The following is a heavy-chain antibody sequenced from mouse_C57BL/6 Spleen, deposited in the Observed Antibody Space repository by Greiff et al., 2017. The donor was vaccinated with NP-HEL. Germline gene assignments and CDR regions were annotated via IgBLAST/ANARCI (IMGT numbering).Heavy chain of an antibody. CDR2: FYPGRGST. CDR3: ARHEDDYAFDY. V-gene: IGHV1-62-2*01. D-gene: IGHD2-4*01. Sequence: VKLMESGAELVKPGASVKLSCKASGYTFTEYTIHWVKQRSGQGLEWIGWFYPGRGSTKYNEKFKDKATLTADKSSSTVYMELSRLTSEDSAVYFCARHEDDYAFDYWGQGTTLTVSS. J-gene: IGHJ2*01. CDR1: GYTFTEYT.